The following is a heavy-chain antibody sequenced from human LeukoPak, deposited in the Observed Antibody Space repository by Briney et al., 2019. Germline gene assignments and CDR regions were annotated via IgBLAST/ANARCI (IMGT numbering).Heavy chain of an antibody. CDR1: GFTFSDDA. D-gene: IGHD4-23*01. V-gene: IGHV3-9*01. Sequence: GRSPRLSCAASGFTFSDDAMHSVRQAPGPGPGGGSGISWNSGSIGYADSVKGRFTISRDNAKNSLYLQMNSLRAEDTALYYCAKDMYYGGTGYGMDVWGQGTTVTVSS. CDR2: ISWNSGSI. J-gene: IGHJ6*02. CDR3: AKDMYYGGTGYGMDV.